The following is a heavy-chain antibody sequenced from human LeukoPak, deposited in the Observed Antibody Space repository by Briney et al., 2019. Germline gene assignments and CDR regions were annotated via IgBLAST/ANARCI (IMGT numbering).Heavy chain of an antibody. CDR2: ISGSGGST. D-gene: IGHD3-10*01. CDR3: AKCADGSGSYPDAFDI. CDR1: GFTFSSYG. Sequence: PGGSLRLSCAASGFTFSSYGMNWVRQAPGKGLEWVSAISGSGGSTYYADSVKGRFTISRDNSKNTLYLQMNSLRAEDTAVYYCAKCADGSGSYPDAFDIWGQGTMVTVSS. V-gene: IGHV3-23*01. J-gene: IGHJ3*02.